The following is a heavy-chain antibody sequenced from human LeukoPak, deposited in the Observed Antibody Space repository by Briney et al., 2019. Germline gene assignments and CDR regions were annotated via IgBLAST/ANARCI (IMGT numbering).Heavy chain of an antibody. Sequence: GGSLRLSCAASGFTFSAYYMRWIRQAPGKGLERVSYISSSGSTIYHADSVKGRFTISRDNAKNSLYLQMNSLRAEDTAVYYSARVGLGRTYYYGMDVWGQGTTVTVSS. CDR3: ARVGLGRTYYYGMDV. V-gene: IGHV3-11*01. D-gene: IGHD3-16*01. J-gene: IGHJ6*02. CDR2: ISSSGSTI. CDR1: GFTFSAYY.